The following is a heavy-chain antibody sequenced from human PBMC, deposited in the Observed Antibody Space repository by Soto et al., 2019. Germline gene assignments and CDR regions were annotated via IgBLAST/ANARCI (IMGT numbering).Heavy chain of an antibody. V-gene: IGHV1-2*04. CDR1: GYTFTGYY. Sequence: ASVKVSCKASGYTFTGYYMHWVRQAPGQGLEWMGWINPNSGGTNYAQKFQGWVTMTRDTSISTAYMELSRLRSDDTAVYYCAREVAAAPYYYYGMDVWGQGTTVTVSS. D-gene: IGHD6-13*01. CDR3: AREVAAAPYYYYGMDV. CDR2: INPNSGGT. J-gene: IGHJ6*02.